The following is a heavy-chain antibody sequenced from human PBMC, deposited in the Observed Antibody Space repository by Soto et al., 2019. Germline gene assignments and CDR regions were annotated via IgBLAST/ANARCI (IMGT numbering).Heavy chain of an antibody. CDR2: ISFNGGGT. V-gene: IGHV3-23*01. CDR1: GFTFNTFG. J-gene: IGHJ6*02. Sequence: HPGGSLRLSCAASGFTFNTFGMSGVRQAPGKGLEWVSTISFNGGGTWYADSVKGRFTISRDNSRNMLFLQMSSLRAEDTAVYSCAKDGAVSGVKYYGMDVWGQGTMVTVSS. CDR3: AKDGAVSGVKYYGMDV. D-gene: IGHD2-8*02.